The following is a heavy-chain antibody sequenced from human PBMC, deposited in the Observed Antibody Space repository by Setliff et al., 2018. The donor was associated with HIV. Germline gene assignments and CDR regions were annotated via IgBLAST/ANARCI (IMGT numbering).Heavy chain of an antibody. CDR3: ARSGSSSPYYFDY. CDR1: GGSINNDIYF. CDR2: IYYSGST. J-gene: IGHJ4*02. D-gene: IGHD6-6*01. V-gene: IGHV4-31*03. Sequence: LSLTCTVSGGSINNDIYFWSWIRQYPGKGLEWIGYIYYSGSTYYNPSLKSRITISVDTSKNQFSLRLSSVTAADTAVYYCARSGSSSPYYFDYWGQGTLVTVSS.